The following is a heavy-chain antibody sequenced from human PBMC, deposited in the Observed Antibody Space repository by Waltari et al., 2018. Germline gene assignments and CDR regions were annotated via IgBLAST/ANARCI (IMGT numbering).Heavy chain of an antibody. V-gene: IGHV3-23*04. J-gene: IGHJ4*02. CDR2: ISGSGGNT. CDR3: ARGAAYSRFDY. D-gene: IGHD5-18*01. CDR1: GFTFSSYG. Sequence: EVQLVESGGGLVQPGGSLRLSCAASGFTFSSYGMNWVRQAAGEGVEWVSGISGSGGNTYYADSVKGRFTISRDNSKSTLSLQMNSVRADDTAVYYCARGAAYSRFDYWGQGTLVIVSS.